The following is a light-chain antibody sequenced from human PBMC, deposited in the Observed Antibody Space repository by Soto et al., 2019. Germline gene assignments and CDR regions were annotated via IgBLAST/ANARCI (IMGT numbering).Light chain of an antibody. CDR2: GAS. CDR1: QSVSRSF. V-gene: IGKV3-20*01. Sequence: EIVLTQSPSTLSLSPGERATLTCRASQSVSRSFFAWYQQKPGQAPRLLIYGASNRATGIPYRFSGSGSGTDFTLTISRLDPEDFAVYYCQQYDSSPWTFGQGTKVDIK. CDR3: QQYDSSPWT. J-gene: IGKJ1*01.